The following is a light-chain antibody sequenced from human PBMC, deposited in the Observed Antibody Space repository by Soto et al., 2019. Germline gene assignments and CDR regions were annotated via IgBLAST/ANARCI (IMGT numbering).Light chain of an antibody. Sequence: QSVLTQSSSASASLGSSVKLTCTLSSGHSSYIIAWHQQQPGKAPRYLMKLEGSGSYNKGSAVPDRFSGSSSGADRYLTTSKLPFEDEADYYCETWDSNTHTVFGGGTKLTVL. J-gene: IGLJ3*02. CDR2: LEGSGSY. V-gene: IGLV4-60*02. CDR1: SGHSSYI. CDR3: ETWDSNTHTV.